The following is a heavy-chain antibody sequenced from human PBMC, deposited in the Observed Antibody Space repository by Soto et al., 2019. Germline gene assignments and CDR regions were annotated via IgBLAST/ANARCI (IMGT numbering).Heavy chain of an antibody. CDR2: IIPIFGTA. D-gene: IGHD3-22*01. J-gene: IGHJ4*02. CDR3: ATPPEYYDSSGRFDY. CDR1: GGTFSSYA. V-gene: IGHV1-69*13. Sequence: SVKVSCKASGGTFSSYAISWVRQAPGQGLEWMGGIIPIFGTANYAQKFQGRVTITADESTSTAYMEPSSLRSEDTAVYYCATPPEYYDSSGRFDYWGQGTLVTVSS.